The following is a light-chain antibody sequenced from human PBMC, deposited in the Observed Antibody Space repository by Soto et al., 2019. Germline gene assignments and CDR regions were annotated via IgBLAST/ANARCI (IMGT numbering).Light chain of an antibody. CDR3: QQYGSSLQT. V-gene: IGKV3-20*01. Sequence: EIVLTQSPATLSLSPGERATLSCRASQSVSSSYLAWYQRKPGQAPRLLIYGASSRATGIPDRFSGSGSGTDFTLTISRLEPEDFAVYYCQQYGSSLQTFGQGTKVDIK. J-gene: IGKJ1*01. CDR2: GAS. CDR1: QSVSSSY.